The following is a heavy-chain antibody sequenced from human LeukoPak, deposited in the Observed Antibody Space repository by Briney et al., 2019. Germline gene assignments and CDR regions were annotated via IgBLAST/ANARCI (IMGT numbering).Heavy chain of an antibody. CDR3: ARHPTALVSYGFDP. Sequence: SETLSLTCTVSGGSISNYYWSWIRQPPGKGLEWIGYIYSIGSTNYNPSLKSRVTISVDTSKNQFSLKLSSVTAADTPIYYCARHPTALVSYGFDPWGQGTLVTVSS. V-gene: IGHV4-59*08. CDR1: GGSISNYY. D-gene: IGHD5-18*01. J-gene: IGHJ5*02. CDR2: IYSIGST.